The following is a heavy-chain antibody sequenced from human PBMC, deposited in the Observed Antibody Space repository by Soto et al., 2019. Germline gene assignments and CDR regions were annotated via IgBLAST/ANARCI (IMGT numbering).Heavy chain of an antibody. CDR3: ARGRTVRNYADDSSDYFYFFDY. CDR1: GDSISTFY. CDR2: VYYTGST. V-gene: IGHV4-59*01. Sequence: NPSETLSLTCTVSGDSISTFYWGWMRQSPGKELEWIGYVYYTGSTNYNPSLKSRVTISVDRSKNRFSLKLTSANAADTAVYYCARGRTVRNYADDSSDYFYFFDYWGQGTQVTVSS. J-gene: IGHJ4*02. D-gene: IGHD3-22*01.